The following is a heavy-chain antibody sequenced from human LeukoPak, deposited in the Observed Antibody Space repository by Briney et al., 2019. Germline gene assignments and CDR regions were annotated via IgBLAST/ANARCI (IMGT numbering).Heavy chain of an antibody. V-gene: IGHV1-18*01. CDR3: ACQIEVGATHRGFYYYMDV. Sequence: ASVKVSCKASGYTFTSHGISWVRQAPGQGLEWMGWISTYNGNTNYAQKLQGRGSMTTDTSTSTAYMELSSLRSEDTAVYYCACQIEVGATHRGFYYYMDVWGKGTTVTVSS. CDR2: ISTYNGNT. D-gene: IGHD1-26*01. CDR1: GYTFTSHG. J-gene: IGHJ6*03.